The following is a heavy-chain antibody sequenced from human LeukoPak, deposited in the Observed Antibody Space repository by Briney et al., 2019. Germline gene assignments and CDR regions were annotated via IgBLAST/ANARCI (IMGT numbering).Heavy chain of an antibody. J-gene: IGHJ4*02. CDR1: GGTFSSYA. D-gene: IGHD2-2*01. Sequence: SVKVSRKASGGTFSSYAISWVRQAPGQGLEWMGGIIPIFGTANYAQKFQGRVTITADESTSTAYMELSSLRSEDTAVYYCARALYCSSTSCYGTFDYWGQGTLVTVSS. CDR2: IIPIFGTA. V-gene: IGHV1-69*13. CDR3: ARALYCSSTSCYGTFDY.